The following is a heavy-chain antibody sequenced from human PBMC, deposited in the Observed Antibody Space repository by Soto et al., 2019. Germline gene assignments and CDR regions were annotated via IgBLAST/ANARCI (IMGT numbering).Heavy chain of an antibody. J-gene: IGHJ6*02. CDR1: GGSISSSNW. CDR2: IYHSGST. CDR3: ARDPRYCTNGVCYTDDYYYYYGMDV. V-gene: IGHV4-4*02. Sequence: SETLSLTCTVSGGSISSSNWWSWVRQPPGKGLEWIGEIYHSGSTNYNPSLKSRVTISVDKSKNQFSLKLSSVTAADTAVYYCARDPRYCTNGVCYTDDYYYYYGMDVWGQGTTVTVSS. D-gene: IGHD2-8*01.